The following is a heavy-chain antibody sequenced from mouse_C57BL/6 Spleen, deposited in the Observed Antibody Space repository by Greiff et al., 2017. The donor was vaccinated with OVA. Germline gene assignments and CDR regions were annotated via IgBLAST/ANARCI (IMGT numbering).Heavy chain of an antibody. J-gene: IGHJ1*03. D-gene: IGHD1-1*01. CDR1: GYSITSGYY. CDR3: ARDYYGRDWYFDV. V-gene: IGHV3-6*01. Sequence: DVHLVESGPGLVKPSQSLSLTCSVTGYSITSGYYWNWIRQFPGNKLEWMGYISYDGSNNYNPSLKNRISITRDTSKNQFFLKLNSVTTEDTATYYCARDYYGRDWYFDVWGTGTTVTVSS. CDR2: ISYDGSN.